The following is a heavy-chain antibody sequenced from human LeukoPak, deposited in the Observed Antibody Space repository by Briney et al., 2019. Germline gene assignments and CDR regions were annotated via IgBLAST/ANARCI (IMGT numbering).Heavy chain of an antibody. D-gene: IGHD6-19*01. Sequence: ASVKVSCKVSGYTLTEVSMHWVRQAPGKRLEWMGGFDAEDGETIYAQKFQGRVTVTEDTSTDTAYMELSSLTSEDTAIYYCASVGWSSPYFYYGLDVWGQGTTVTVSS. CDR3: ASVGWSSPYFYYGLDV. V-gene: IGHV1-24*01. J-gene: IGHJ6*02. CDR1: GYTLTEVS. CDR2: FDAEDGET.